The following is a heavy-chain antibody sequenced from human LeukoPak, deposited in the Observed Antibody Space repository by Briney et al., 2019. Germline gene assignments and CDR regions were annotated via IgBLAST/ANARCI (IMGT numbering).Heavy chain of an antibody. CDR1: GGSISSGSYY. Sequence: SQTLSLTCTVSGGSISSGSYYWSWIRQPAGKGLEWIGRIYTSGSTNYNPSLKSRVTISVDTSKNQFSLKLSSVTAADTAVYYCAVENYYDSSGYFNYWGQGTPVTVSS. CDR2: IYTSGST. D-gene: IGHD3-22*01. CDR3: AVENYYDSSGYFNY. J-gene: IGHJ4*02. V-gene: IGHV4-61*02.